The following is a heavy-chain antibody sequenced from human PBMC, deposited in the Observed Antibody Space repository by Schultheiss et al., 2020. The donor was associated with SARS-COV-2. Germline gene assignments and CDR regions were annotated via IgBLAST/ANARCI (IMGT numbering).Heavy chain of an antibody. D-gene: IGHD3-16*01. V-gene: IGHV1-2*02. Sequence: ASVKVSCKASGYIFIAYYIHWIRQAPGQGLEWMGWINPKNGDTNLVQKFQGRVTMTRDTSISTAYIELSRLRSDVTAFYYCARDSVAGGLSYWGQGTLVTVSS. CDR3: ARDSVAGGLSY. J-gene: IGHJ4*02. CDR2: INPKNGDT. CDR1: GYIFIAYY.